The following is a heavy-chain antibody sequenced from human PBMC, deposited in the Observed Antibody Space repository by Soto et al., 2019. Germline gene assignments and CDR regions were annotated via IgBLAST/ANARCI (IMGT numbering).Heavy chain of an antibody. Sequence: ASVKVSCKASGYTFTSYYMHWVRQAPGQGLEWMGIINPSGGSTSYARKFQGRVTMTRDTSTSTVYMELSSLRSEDTAVYYCARDPGRYFDWSYYYYGMDVWGQGTTVTVSS. CDR3: ARDPGRYFDWSYYYYGMDV. CDR2: INPSGGST. D-gene: IGHD3-9*01. J-gene: IGHJ6*02. CDR1: GYTFTSYY. V-gene: IGHV1-46*01.